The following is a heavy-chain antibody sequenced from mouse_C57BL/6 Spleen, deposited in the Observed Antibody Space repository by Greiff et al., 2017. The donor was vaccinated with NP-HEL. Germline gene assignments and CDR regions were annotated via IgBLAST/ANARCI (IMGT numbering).Heavy chain of an antibody. CDR3: AREGGGSSPFDY. CDR2: IDHSDSYT. Sequence: QVQLQQPGAELVKPGASVKLSCKASGYTFTSYWMQWVKQRPGQGLEWIGEIDHSDSYTNYNQKFKGKATLTVDTSSSTAYMQLSSLTSEDSAVYYCAREGGGSSPFDYWGQGTTLTVSS. J-gene: IGHJ2*01. V-gene: IGHV1-50*01. CDR1: GYTFTSYW. D-gene: IGHD1-1*01.